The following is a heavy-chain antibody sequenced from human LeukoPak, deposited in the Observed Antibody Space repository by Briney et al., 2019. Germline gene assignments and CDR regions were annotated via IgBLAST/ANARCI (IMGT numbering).Heavy chain of an antibody. J-gene: IGHJ4*02. Sequence: GGSLRLSCAASGFTFSSYWMSWVRQAPGKGLEWVANIKQDGSEKYYVDSVKGRFTISRDNAKNSLYLQMNSLRAEDTAVYYCASLKVLWPPVYFDFWGQGTLVTVSS. CDR2: IKQDGSEK. CDR3: ASLKVLWPPVYFDF. D-gene: IGHD2/OR15-2a*01. CDR1: GFTFSSYW. V-gene: IGHV3-7*01.